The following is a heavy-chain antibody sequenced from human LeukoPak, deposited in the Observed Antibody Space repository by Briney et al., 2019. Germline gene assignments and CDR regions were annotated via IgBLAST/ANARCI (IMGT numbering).Heavy chain of an antibody. D-gene: IGHD6-13*01. V-gene: IGHV4-30-2*01. CDR2: IYHSGST. CDR1: GGSISSGGYS. CDR3: ARRRSVSSSRLVGWFDP. J-gene: IGHJ5*02. Sequence: SQTLSLTCAVSGGSISSGGYSWSWIRQPPGKGLEWIGYIYHSGSTYYNPSLKSRVTISVDRSKNQFSLKLSSVTAADTAVYYCARRRSVSSSRLVGWFDPWGQGTLVTVSS.